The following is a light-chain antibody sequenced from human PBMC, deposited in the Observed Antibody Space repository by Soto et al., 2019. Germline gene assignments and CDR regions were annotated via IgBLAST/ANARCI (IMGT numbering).Light chain of an antibody. CDR3: QERGA. V-gene: IGKV3-11*01. CDR1: QSVDST. J-gene: IGKJ2*01. Sequence: EVVLTQSPATLSSPPRERATLSCRASQSVDSTLAWYQQKLCQAPRLLIYEASNRATGIPGRLSGSGSGTDFTLTISSQEPDDFAFYSCQERGAFSQGTKGEIK. CDR2: EAS.